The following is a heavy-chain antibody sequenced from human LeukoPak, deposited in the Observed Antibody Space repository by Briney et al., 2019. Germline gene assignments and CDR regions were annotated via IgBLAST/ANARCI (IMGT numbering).Heavy chain of an antibody. CDR2: VHLDGRT. CDR1: GGSVINTNW. V-gene: IGHV4-4*02. D-gene: IGHD3-3*01. J-gene: IGHJ4*02. CDR3: AREGGFYRTLDY. Sequence: PSVTLSLTCGVSGGSVINTNWWTWVRQPPGKGLEWIGEVHLDGRTNYNPSLESRLTMSVDVSENQVSLKLTSVTAADTAVYLCAREGGFYRTLDYSGQGNLVTVSS.